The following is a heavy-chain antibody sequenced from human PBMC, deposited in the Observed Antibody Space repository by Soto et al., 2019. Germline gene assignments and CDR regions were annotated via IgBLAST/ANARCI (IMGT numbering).Heavy chain of an antibody. D-gene: IGHD3-16*01. V-gene: IGHV3-23*01. J-gene: IGHJ4*02. CDR3: AKVLRGGAMPGPDY. Sequence: EVQLLESGGGLVQPGGSLRLSCAASGFTFSSYAMSWVRQAPGKGLEWVSAISGSGGSTYYADSVKGRFTISRDNSKNTTYLQRNSLRAEDTAVYYCAKVLRGGAMPGPDYWGQGTLVTVSS. CDR2: ISGSGGST. CDR1: GFTFSSYA.